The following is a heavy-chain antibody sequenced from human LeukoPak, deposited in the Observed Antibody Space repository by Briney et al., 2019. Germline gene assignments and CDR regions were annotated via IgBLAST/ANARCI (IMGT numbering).Heavy chain of an antibody. CDR1: GGSISSSSYY. V-gene: IGHV4-39*01. Sequence: SETLSLTCSVSGGSISSSSYYWGWIRQPPGKGLEWIGSIYYSGSTYHNPSLKSRVTISVDTSKNQFSLKLSSVTAADTAVYYCARGESGSYYYYYGMDVWGQGTTVTVSS. CDR3: ARGESGSYYYYYGMDV. D-gene: IGHD1-26*01. J-gene: IGHJ6*02. CDR2: IYYSGST.